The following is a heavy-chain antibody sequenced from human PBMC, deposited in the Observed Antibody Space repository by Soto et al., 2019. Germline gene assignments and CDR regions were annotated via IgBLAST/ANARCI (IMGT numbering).Heavy chain of an antibody. Sequence: GASVKVSCKASGYTFTSYDINWVRQATEQGLEWMGWMNPNSGNTGYAQKFQGRVTMTRNTSISTAYMELSGLRSEDTAVYYCARGLKTYYDYIWGNLIYQGHANWGQGTLVTVSS. V-gene: IGHV1-8*01. D-gene: IGHD3-16*01. CDR3: ARGLKTYYDYIWGNLIYQGHAN. CDR1: GYTFTSYD. CDR2: MNPNSGNT. J-gene: IGHJ4*02.